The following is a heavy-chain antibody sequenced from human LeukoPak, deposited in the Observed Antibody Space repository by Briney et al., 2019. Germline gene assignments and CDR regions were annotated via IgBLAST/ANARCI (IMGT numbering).Heavy chain of an antibody. Sequence: GGSLRLSCAASGFTFSSYGMSWVRQAPGKGLEWVAFIWSDGSNKYYADSVKGWFTISRDNSKNTLYLQMNRLRAEDTAVYYCAKSMGYSYGYRADLLFDYWGQGTLVTVSS. J-gene: IGHJ4*02. CDR3: AKSMGYSYGYRADLLFDY. V-gene: IGHV3-33*08. CDR1: GFTFSSYG. CDR2: IWSDGSNK. D-gene: IGHD5-18*01.